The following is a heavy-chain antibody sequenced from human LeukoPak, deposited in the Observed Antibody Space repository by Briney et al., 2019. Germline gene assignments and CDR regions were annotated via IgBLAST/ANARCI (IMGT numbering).Heavy chain of an antibody. J-gene: IGHJ4*02. CDR1: GGSISSSSYY. CDR2: IYYSGST. D-gene: IGHD3-16*01. V-gene: IGHV4-39*07. Sequence: SETLSLTCTVSGGSISSSSYYWGWIRQPPGKGLEWIGSIYYSGSTYYNPSLKSRVTISVDTSKNQFSLKLSSVTAADTAVYYCARGAFRLRLPDYWGQGTLVTVSS. CDR3: ARGAFRLRLPDY.